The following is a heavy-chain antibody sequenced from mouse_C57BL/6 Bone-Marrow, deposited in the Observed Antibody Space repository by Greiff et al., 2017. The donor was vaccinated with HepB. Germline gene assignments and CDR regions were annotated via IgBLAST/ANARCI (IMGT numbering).Heavy chain of an antibody. D-gene: IGHD2-10*01. CDR3: ARAYYGYFDV. J-gene: IGHJ1*03. CDR1: GFTFSDYG. V-gene: IGHV5-17*01. Sequence: DVKLVESGGGLVKPGGSLKLSCAASGFTFSDYGMHWVRQAPEKGLEWVAYISSGSSTIYYADTVKGRFTISRDNAKNTLFLQMTSLRSEDTAMYYCARAYYGYFDVWGTGTTVTVSS. CDR2: ISSGSSTI.